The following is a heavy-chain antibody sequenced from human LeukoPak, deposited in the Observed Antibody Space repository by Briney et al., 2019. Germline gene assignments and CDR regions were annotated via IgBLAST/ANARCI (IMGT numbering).Heavy chain of an antibody. D-gene: IGHD2/OR15-2a*01. CDR3: AKAGHYDFNWFDP. CDR1: GYTFSAYY. CDR2: INPNTGGT. Sequence: ASVKVSCKASGYTFSAYYMHWVRQAPGQGLEWMGWINPNTGGTKYAQRFQGRVTMTRDTSIDTAYMELNSLRPDDTAVYYCAKAGHYDFNWFDPWGQGTLVAVSS. J-gene: IGHJ5*02. V-gene: IGHV1-2*02.